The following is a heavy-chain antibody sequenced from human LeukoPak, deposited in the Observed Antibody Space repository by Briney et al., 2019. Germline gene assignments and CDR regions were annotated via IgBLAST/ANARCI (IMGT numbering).Heavy chain of an antibody. Sequence: ASVKVSCKASGYTFTDYYIHWVRRAPGQGLEWMGWINPKNGGTNYAQKFQGRVTMTRDTSISTAYMEMSTLRSDDTAVYYCARLATWGSWGQGTMVTVSS. CDR1: GYTFTDYY. CDR2: INPKNGGT. V-gene: IGHV1-2*02. CDR3: ARLATWGS. J-gene: IGHJ3*01. D-gene: IGHD3-16*01.